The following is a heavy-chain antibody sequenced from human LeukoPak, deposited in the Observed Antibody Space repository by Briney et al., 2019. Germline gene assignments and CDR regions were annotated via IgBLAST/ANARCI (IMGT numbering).Heavy chain of an antibody. Sequence: ASVKVSCKASGYTFTSYGISWVRQAPGQGLEWMGWISAYNGNTNYAQKLQGRVTMTTDTSTSTAYMELRRLRSDDTAVYYCARGDRYSSSWYTDYWGQGTLVTVSS. CDR2: ISAYNGNT. CDR3: ARGDRYSSSWYTDY. J-gene: IGHJ4*02. D-gene: IGHD6-13*01. V-gene: IGHV1-18*04. CDR1: GYTFTSYG.